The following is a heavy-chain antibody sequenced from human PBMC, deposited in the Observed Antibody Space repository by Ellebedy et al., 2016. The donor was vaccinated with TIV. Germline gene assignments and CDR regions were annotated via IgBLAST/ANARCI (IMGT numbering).Heavy chain of an antibody. CDR1: GLTFSGDG. CDR3: TRTGQIDYVWGSYRFGEDAFDI. D-gene: IGHD3-16*02. V-gene: IGHV3-7*01. Sequence: GESLKISXAASGLTFSGDGMTWVRQAPGKGLEWVANINGDGSAIQYADSVEGRFTISRDNAKNSLYLQMNSLRVEDTAVYYCTRTGQIDYVWGSYRFGEDAFDIWGQGTMVTVSS. J-gene: IGHJ3*02. CDR2: INGDGSAI.